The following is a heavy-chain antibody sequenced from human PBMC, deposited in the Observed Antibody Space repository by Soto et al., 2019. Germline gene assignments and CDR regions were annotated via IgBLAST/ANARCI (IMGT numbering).Heavy chain of an antibody. CDR2: ISGNGDSA. Sequence: VQLLESGGGLVQPGGVLRTPWSTPWFTFRDLSHERVPLFSGEGLEWVSDISGNGDSARHADSVKGRFTISRDNSRNTLYLQMNSLRVDDTAVYYCGKERRGSGWSVCNFWGQGTLVTVSS. D-gene: IGHD6-19*01. CDR3: GKERRGSGWSVCNF. V-gene: IGHV3-23*01. CDR1: WFTFRDLS. J-gene: IGHJ4*02.